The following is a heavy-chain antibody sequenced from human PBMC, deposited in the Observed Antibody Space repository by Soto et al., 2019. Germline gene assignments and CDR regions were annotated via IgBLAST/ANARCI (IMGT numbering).Heavy chain of an antibody. CDR1: SGSISSSNW. D-gene: IGHD4-17*01. Sequence: QVQLQESGPGLVKPSGTLSLTCAVSSGSISSSNWWSWVRQPPGKGLEWIGEIYHSGSTNYNPSLMRPVTISVDKSKNQFSLKLSSVTAADTAVYYCASLRYGDDPDAFDIWGQGTMVTVSS. J-gene: IGHJ3*02. CDR3: ASLRYGDDPDAFDI. CDR2: IYHSGST. V-gene: IGHV4-4*02.